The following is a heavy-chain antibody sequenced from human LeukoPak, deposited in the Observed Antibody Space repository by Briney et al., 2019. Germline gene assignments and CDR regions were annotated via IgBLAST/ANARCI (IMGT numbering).Heavy chain of an antibody. J-gene: IGHJ4*02. D-gene: IGHD5-18*01. Sequence: PSETLSLTCTVSGGSVSCGSYYWSWIRQPPGKGLEWIGYIYYSASTNYNPSLKSRVTISVDTSNNQFSLKLSSVTAADTAVYYCARGSRGYSYGWGQGTLVTVSS. CDR1: GGSVSCGSYY. V-gene: IGHV4-61*01. CDR2: IYYSAST. CDR3: ARGSRGYSYG.